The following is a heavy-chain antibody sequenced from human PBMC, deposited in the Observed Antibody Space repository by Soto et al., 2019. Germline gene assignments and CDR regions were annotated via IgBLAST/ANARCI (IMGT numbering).Heavy chain of an antibody. CDR3: AIADGGFFYFGIDV. D-gene: IGHD4-17*01. CDR2: IYYSGST. CDR1: GGSISSYY. Sequence: SETLSLTCTVSGGSISSYYWSWIRQPPGKGLEWIGYIYYSGSTNYNPSLKSRVTISVDTSKNQFSLKLSSVTAADTAVYYWAIADGGFFYFGIDVSGQGTTVTLAS. V-gene: IGHV4-59*01. J-gene: IGHJ6*02.